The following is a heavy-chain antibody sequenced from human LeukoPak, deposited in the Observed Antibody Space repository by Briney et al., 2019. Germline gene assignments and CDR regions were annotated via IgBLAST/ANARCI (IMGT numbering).Heavy chain of an antibody. CDR2: IYYSGST. V-gene: IGHV4-59*12. CDR3: ARDTGWMATEIDY. Sequence: PSETLSLTCTVSGGSISSYYWSWIRQPPGKGLEWIGYIYYSGSTNYNPSLKSRVTISVDTSKNQFSLKLSSVTAADTAVYYCARDTGWMATEIDYWGQGTLVTVSS. CDR1: GGSISSYY. J-gene: IGHJ4*02. D-gene: IGHD5-24*01.